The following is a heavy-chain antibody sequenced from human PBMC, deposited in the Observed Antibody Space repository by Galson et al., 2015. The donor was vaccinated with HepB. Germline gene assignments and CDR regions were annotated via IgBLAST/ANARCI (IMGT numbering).Heavy chain of an antibody. CDR1: AFTLGGTA. Sequence: SLRLSCATSAFTLGGTAMSWVRQAPGKGPEWVSAISGSGGSTYYADSVKGRFTISRDNSKNTLYLQMNSLRAEDTAVYYCAKTGTFDAFDIWGQGTMVTVSS. CDR2: ISGSGGST. CDR3: AKTGTFDAFDI. V-gene: IGHV3-23*01. D-gene: IGHD1-1*01. J-gene: IGHJ3*02.